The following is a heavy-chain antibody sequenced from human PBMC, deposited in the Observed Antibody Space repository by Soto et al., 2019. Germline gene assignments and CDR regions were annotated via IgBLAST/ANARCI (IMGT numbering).Heavy chain of an antibody. CDR1: GFTFSSYW. V-gene: IGHV3-74*01. CDR2: INSDGSST. Sequence: EVQLVESGGGLVQPGGSLRLSCAASGFTFSSYWMHWVRQAPGKGLVWVSRINSDGSSTSYADSVKGRFTISRDNAKNTLYLQMNSLRAEDTAVYYCARDFSILTGYYYYYYYGMDVWGQGTTVTVYS. CDR3: ARDFSILTGYYYYYYYGMDV. J-gene: IGHJ6*02. D-gene: IGHD3-9*01.